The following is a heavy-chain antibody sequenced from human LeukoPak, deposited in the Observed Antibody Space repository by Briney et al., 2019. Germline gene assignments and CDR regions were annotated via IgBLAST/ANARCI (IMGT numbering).Heavy chain of an antibody. Sequence: PGGSLRLSCAASGFTFSSQWMSWVRQAPGKGLEWVANVNQGGTEKYYVDSVKGRFTISRDNAENSLYPQMNSLRAEDTAVYYCAREHYFYYMDGWGKGTTVTVSS. CDR2: VNQGGTEK. CDR1: GFTFSSQW. CDR3: AREHYFYYMDG. V-gene: IGHV3-7*01. J-gene: IGHJ6*03.